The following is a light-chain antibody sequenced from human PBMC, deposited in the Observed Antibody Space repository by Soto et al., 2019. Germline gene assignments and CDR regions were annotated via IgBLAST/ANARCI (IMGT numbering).Light chain of an antibody. CDR2: EVS. J-gene: IGLJ2*01. V-gene: IGLV2-8*01. Sequence: QSALTQPPSASGSPGQSVTISCTGTSSDVGGYNYVSWYQQHPGKAPKLMIYEVSKRPSGVPDRFSGSKSGNTASLTVSGLQAEDEADYDCSSYAGSNTLVFGGGTQLTVL. CDR3: SSYAGSNTLV. CDR1: SSDVGGYNY.